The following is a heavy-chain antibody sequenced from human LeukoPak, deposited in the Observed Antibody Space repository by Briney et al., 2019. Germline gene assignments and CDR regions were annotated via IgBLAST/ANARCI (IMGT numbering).Heavy chain of an antibody. J-gene: IGHJ5*02. Sequence: GGSLRLSCAASGLTFSDYYMSWIRQAPGKGLEWVSYISSSGSTIYYADSVKGRFTISRDNAKNSLYLQMNSLRAEDTAVYYCAKGLRPVRGELNWFDPWGQGTLVTVSS. V-gene: IGHV3-11*04. D-gene: IGHD3-10*01. CDR2: ISSSGSTI. CDR1: GLTFSDYY. CDR3: AKGLRPVRGELNWFDP.